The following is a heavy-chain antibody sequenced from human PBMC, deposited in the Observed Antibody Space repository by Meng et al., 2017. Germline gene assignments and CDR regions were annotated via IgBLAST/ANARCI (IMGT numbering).Heavy chain of an antibody. J-gene: IGHJ4*02. Sequence: RLVQSVAELKRPGASVQFSCKASGYPHPSYYLHWVRQAPRPGLEWMGIINPSGGSTSYDQKFQGRVTMTRDTSTSTVCMELSSLRSEDTAVYYCARGYYYDSSGYYYVYWGQGTLVTVSS. D-gene: IGHD3-22*01. CDR2: INPSGGST. CDR1: GYPHPSYY. V-gene: IGHV1-46*01. CDR3: ARGYYYDSSGYYYVY.